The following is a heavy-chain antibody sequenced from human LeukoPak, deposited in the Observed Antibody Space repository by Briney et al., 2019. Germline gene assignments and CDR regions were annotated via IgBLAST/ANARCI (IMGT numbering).Heavy chain of an antibody. V-gene: IGHV1-46*01. J-gene: IGHJ6*02. D-gene: IGHD3-3*01. Sequence: ASVKVSCKASGYTFTSYYMHWVRQAPGQGLEWMGIINPSGGSTSYAQKFQGRVTMTRDTSTSTVYMELSSLRSEDTAVYYCASIWSGSRTIFGVVTYGMDVWGQGTTVTVSS. CDR1: GYTFTSYY. CDR2: INPSGGST. CDR3: ASIWSGSRTIFGVVTYGMDV.